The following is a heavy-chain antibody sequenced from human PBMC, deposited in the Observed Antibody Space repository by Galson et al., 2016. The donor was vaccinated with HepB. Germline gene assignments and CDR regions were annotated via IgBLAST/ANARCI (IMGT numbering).Heavy chain of an antibody. D-gene: IGHD2-15*01. Sequence: SLRLSCAASGFTFSSYAMSWVRQAPGKGLEWVSAISGSGGGTYYADSVKGRFTISRDNSKNTLYLQMNSLRAEDTAVYYCAKDCSGGSCYDYWGQGTLVTVSS. V-gene: IGHV3-23*01. CDR1: GFTFSSYA. J-gene: IGHJ4*02. CDR3: AKDCSGGSCYDY. CDR2: ISGSGGGT.